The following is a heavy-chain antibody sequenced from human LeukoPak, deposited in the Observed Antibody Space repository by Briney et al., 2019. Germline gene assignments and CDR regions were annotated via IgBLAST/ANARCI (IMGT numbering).Heavy chain of an antibody. V-gene: IGHV4-61*02. J-gene: IGHJ4*02. D-gene: IGHD3-22*01. CDR2: IYTSGST. CDR1: GGSISSDSYY. CDR3: ARGRDYYDSSGYVDY. Sequence: PSETLSLTCTVSGGSISSDSYYWSWIRQPAGKGLEWIGRIYTSGSTNYNPSLKSRVTISVDTSKNQFSLKLSSVTAADTAVYYCARGRDYYDSSGYVDYWGQGTLVTVSS.